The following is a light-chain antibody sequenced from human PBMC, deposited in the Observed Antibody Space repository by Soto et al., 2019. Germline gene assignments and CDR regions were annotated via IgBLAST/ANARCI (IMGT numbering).Light chain of an antibody. J-gene: IGKJ4*01. Sequence: DIVLTQSPATLSLSPGDRATLSCRASESLGKTLAWYQRKPGQAPRLLIYDVFKRVTGIPARFSGSGSGTDFTLTISSLDPEDFAVYFCQQRNTWPLTFGGGTKVEIK. CDR3: QQRNTWPLT. CDR2: DVF. CDR1: ESLGKT. V-gene: IGKV3-11*01.